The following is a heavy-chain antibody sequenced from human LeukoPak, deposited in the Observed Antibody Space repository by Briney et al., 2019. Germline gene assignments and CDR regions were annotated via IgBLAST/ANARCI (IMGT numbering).Heavy chain of an antibody. J-gene: IGHJ4*02. V-gene: IGHV1-18*01. CDR1: GYTFTSDG. D-gene: IGHD3-22*01. Sequence: GASVKVSCKXSGYTFTSDGISWVRQAPRQGLEWMGRISAYNGNTNYSQKLQGRVTMTTDTSTSTAYMELRSLRSDDTAVYYCARVTYYYDSSGYFDYWGQGTLVTVSS. CDR2: ISAYNGNT. CDR3: ARVTYYYDSSGYFDY.